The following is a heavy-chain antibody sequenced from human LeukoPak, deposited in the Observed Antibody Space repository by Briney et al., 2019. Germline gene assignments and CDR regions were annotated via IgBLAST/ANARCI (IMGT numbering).Heavy chain of an antibody. CDR3: ARVGATYYYYYMDV. CDR1: GFTFSSYA. D-gene: IGHD1-26*01. CDR2: ISGSGGST. J-gene: IGHJ6*03. Sequence: PGGSLRLSCAASGFTFSSYAMSWVRQAPGKGLEWVSAISGSGGSTYYADSVKGRFTISRDNSKNSLYLQMNSLRAEDTAVYYCARVGATYYYYYMDVWGKGTTVTVSS. V-gene: IGHV3-23*01.